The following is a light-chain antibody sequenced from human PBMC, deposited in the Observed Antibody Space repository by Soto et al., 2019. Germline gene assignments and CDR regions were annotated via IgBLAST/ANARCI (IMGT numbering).Light chain of an antibody. CDR1: QSVSSN. J-gene: IGKJ3*01. Sequence: EIGMTQSPATLSVTPGERATLSCRASQSVSSNLAWYQQKPGQAPRLLIYGASTRATGIPARFSGSGSGTEFTLTISSLQSEDFAVYYCQQYNNCPLTFGPGTKVDIK. V-gene: IGKV3-15*01. CDR3: QQYNNCPLT. CDR2: GAS.